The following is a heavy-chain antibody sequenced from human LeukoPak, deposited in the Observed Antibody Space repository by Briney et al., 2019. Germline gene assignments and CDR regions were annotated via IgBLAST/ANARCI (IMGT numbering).Heavy chain of an antibody. CDR1: GGSISSYY. D-gene: IGHD6-13*01. J-gene: IGHJ5*02. CDR2: IYYSGST. V-gene: IGHV4-59*08. CDR3: ARQGPTAAGVGVFDP. Sequence: PSETLSLTCTVSGGSISSYYWSWIRQPPGKGLEWIGYIYYSGSTNYNPSLKSRVTISVDTSKNQFSLKLSSVTAADTAVYYCARQGPTAAGVGVFDPWGQGTLVTVSS.